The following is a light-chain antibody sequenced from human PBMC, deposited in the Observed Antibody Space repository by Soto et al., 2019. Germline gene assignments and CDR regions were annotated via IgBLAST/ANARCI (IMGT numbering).Light chain of an antibody. V-gene: IGKV1-39*01. CDR3: RHSYSNFPIT. J-gene: IGKJ5*01. Sequence: DIQVTQSPSSLSASVGDRVTISCRASQSISGYLNWYQQKPGKAPNLLIFDASSLQSGVPSRFSGRGSGAEYTLTISSLQPEDFATYFCRHSYSNFPITFGQGTRLEIK. CDR1: QSISGY. CDR2: DAS.